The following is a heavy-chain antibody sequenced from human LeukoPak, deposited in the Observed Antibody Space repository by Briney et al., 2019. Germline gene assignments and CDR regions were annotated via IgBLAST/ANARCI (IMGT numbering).Heavy chain of an antibody. CDR2: IWYDGSNK. CDR3: ARRKVVSAYYCGMDV. Sequence: PGRSLRLSCAASGFTFSSYGMHWVRQAPGKGLEWVAVIWYDGSNKYYADSVKGRFTISRDNAKHTLYLQMNSLRAEDTAVYYCARRKVVSAYYCGMDVWGQGTTVTVSS. J-gene: IGHJ6*02. V-gene: IGHV3-33*03. CDR1: GFTFSSYG. D-gene: IGHD2-2*01.